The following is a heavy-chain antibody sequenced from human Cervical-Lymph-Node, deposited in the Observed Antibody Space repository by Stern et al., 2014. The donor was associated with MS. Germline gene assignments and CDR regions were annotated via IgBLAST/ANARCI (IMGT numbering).Heavy chain of an antibody. V-gene: IGHV4-31*03. D-gene: IGHD5-24*01. CDR2: IFYSGST. J-gene: IGHJ4*02. Sequence: QVQLQESGPGLVKPSQTLSLTCTVSGGSISSGGYYWSWIRQHPGKCLEWIGYIFYSGSTYYNPSLKSRVTISVDTSKNQFSLKLSSVTAADTAVYYCARGRDGYKSHFDYWGQGTLVTVSS. CDR3: ARGRDGYKSHFDY. CDR1: GGSISSGGYY.